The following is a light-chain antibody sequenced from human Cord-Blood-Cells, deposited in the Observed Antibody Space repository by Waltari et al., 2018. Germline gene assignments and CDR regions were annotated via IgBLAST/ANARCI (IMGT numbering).Light chain of an antibody. V-gene: IGKV4-1*01. Sequence: DIVMTQSPDSLAVSLGERATINCKSSQSVLYSSNNKNYLAWYQQKPGQPPKLLIYWASNRESVVPDRFSGSGSGTDFTLTISSLQAEDVAVYYCQQYYSTPYTFGQGTKLEIK. CDR1: QSVLYSSNNKNY. J-gene: IGKJ2*01. CDR3: QQYYSTPYT. CDR2: WAS.